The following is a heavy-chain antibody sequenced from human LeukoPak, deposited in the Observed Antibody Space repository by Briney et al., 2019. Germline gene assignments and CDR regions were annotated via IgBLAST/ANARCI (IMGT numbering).Heavy chain of an antibody. CDR2: ISSSSYI. Sequence: PGGSLRLSCAASGFTFSSYSMNWVRQAPGKGLEWVSSISSSSYIYYADSVKGRFTISRDNAKNSLYLQMNSLRAEDTAVYYCARDLHPGQLVQYFDYWGQGTLVTVSS. J-gene: IGHJ4*02. CDR1: GFTFSSYS. D-gene: IGHD6-6*01. CDR3: ARDLHPGQLVQYFDY. V-gene: IGHV3-21*01.